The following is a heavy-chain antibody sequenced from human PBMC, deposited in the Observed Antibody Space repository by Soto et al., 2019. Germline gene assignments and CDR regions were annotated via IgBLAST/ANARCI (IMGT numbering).Heavy chain of an antibody. D-gene: IGHD3-3*01. Sequence: QVQLVESGGGVVQPGRSLRLSCAASGFTFSSYAMHWVRQAPGKGLEWVAVISYDGSNKYYADSVKGRFTISRDNSKNTLYLQMNSLRAEDTAVYYCARDRLASGYYVYYYYGMDVWGQGTTVTVSS. CDR1: GFTFSSYA. J-gene: IGHJ6*02. CDR2: ISYDGSNK. CDR3: ARDRLASGYYVYYYYGMDV. V-gene: IGHV3-30-3*01.